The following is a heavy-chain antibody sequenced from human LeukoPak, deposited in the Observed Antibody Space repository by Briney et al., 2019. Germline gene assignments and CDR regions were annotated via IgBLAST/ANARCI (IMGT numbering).Heavy chain of an antibody. Sequence: GESLKISCKGSGYSFTSYWIGWVRQAPGKGLEWVANIKQDGSEKYYVDSVKGRFTISRDNAKNSLYLQMNSLRAEDTAVYYCARDRRCSSTSCYYLDYWGQGTLVTVSS. J-gene: IGHJ4*02. CDR1: GYSFTSYW. CDR3: ARDRRCSSTSCYYLDY. D-gene: IGHD2-2*01. V-gene: IGHV3-7*04. CDR2: IKQDGSEK.